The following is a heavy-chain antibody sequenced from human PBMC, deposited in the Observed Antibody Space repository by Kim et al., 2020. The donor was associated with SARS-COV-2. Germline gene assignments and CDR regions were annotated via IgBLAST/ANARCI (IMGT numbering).Heavy chain of an antibody. CDR1: GFTFSSYA. J-gene: IGHJ4*02. D-gene: IGHD3-10*01. CDR3: AKREVFRYLPPEYYFDY. V-gene: IGHV3-23*01. CDR2: ISGSGGST. Sequence: GGSLRLSCAASGFTFSSYAMSWVRQAPGKGLEWVSAISGSGGSTYYADSVKGRFTISRDNSKNTLYLQMNSLRAEDTAVYYCAKREVFRYLPPEYYFDYWGQGTLVTVSS.